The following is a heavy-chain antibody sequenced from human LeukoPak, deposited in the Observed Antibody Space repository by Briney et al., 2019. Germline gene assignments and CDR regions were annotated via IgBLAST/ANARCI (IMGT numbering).Heavy chain of an antibody. D-gene: IGHD5-18*01. Sequence: GGSLRLSRAASGFTFSDYYMSWIRQAPGKGLEWVSYISSSGSTIYYADSVKGRFTISRDNAKNSLYLQMNSLRAEDTAVYYCARINGDTAMVTYYYYYGMDVWGQGTTVTVSS. J-gene: IGHJ6*02. CDR3: ARINGDTAMVTYYYYYGMDV. CDR1: GFTFSDYY. CDR2: ISSSGSTI. V-gene: IGHV3-11*01.